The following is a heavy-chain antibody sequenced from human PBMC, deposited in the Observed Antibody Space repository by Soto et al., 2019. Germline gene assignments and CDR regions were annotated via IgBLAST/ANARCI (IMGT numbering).Heavy chain of an antibody. D-gene: IGHD3-16*01. Sequence: QVQLVQSGAEVKKPGSSVKVSCKASRDTFSKYAFNWVRQAPGQGLEWMGWFIPIFGSRNYAEKFQGRVTITADESTSTAYMELRSLRFEDTAVYYCARGETYLGVWGQGTTVTVSS. CDR3: ARGETYLGV. CDR2: FIPIFGSR. CDR1: RDTFSKYA. J-gene: IGHJ6*02. V-gene: IGHV1-69*01.